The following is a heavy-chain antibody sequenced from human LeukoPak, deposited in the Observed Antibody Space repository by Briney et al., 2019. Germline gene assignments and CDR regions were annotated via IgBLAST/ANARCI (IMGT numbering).Heavy chain of an antibody. CDR1: GGSISSYF. CDR2: IYTSGST. V-gene: IGHV4-4*09. Sequence: PSETLSLTCTVSGGSISSYFWSWIRQPPGKGLEGIGYIYTSGSTNYNPSLKSRVTISVDTSKNQFSLKLSSVTAADTAVYYCARRDYYDTGGYSFAFDIWGQGTMVTVSS. CDR3: ARRDYYDTGGYSFAFDI. J-gene: IGHJ3*02. D-gene: IGHD3-22*01.